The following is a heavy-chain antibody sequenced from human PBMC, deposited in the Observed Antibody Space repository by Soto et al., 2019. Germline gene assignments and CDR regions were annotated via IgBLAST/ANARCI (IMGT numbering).Heavy chain of an antibody. Sequence: EVQLVESGGGLVQPGGSLRLSCAASGFTFSSYSMNWVRQAPGKGLEWVSNISSSRRTIYYADSVKGRFTISRDNAKNSRYLQMNSLRAEDTAVYYCAREDITRGGWFDPWGQGTLVTVSS. CDR1: GFTFSSYS. V-gene: IGHV3-48*01. D-gene: IGHD3-10*01. J-gene: IGHJ5*02. CDR3: AREDITRGGWFDP. CDR2: ISSSRRTI.